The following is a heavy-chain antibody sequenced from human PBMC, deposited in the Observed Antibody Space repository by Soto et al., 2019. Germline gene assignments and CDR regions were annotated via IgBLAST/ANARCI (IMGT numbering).Heavy chain of an antibody. J-gene: IGHJ4*02. V-gene: IGHV1-18*01. D-gene: IGHD6-13*01. CDR1: GYTFTSYG. CDR3: ARDRRYSSSWVFDY. CDR2: ISAYNGNT. Sequence: ASVKVSCKASGYTFTSYGISWVRQPPGQGLEWMGWISAYNGNTNYAQKLQGRVTMTTDTSTSTAYMELRSLRSDDTAVYYCARDRRYSSSWVFDYWGQGTLVTVSS.